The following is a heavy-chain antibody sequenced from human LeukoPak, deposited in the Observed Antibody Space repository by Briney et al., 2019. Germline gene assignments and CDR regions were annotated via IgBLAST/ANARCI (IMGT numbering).Heavy chain of an antibody. CDR1: GGSISSYY. Sequence: SETLSLTCTVSGGSISSYYWSWIRQPPGKGLEWIGYIYYSGSTNYNPSLKSRVTISVDTSKNQFSLKLSSVTAADTAVYYCARWSGSWSLGGFDPWGQETLVTVSS. D-gene: IGHD6-13*01. J-gene: IGHJ5*02. V-gene: IGHV4-59*01. CDR3: ARWSGSWSLGGFDP. CDR2: IYYSGST.